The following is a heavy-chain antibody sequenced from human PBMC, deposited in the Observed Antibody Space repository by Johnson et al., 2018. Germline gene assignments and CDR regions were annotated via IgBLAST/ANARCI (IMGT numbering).Heavy chain of an antibody. D-gene: IGHD2-8*02. J-gene: IGHJ4*02. V-gene: IGHV3-48*03. CDR2: ISSTGITV. CDR1: VFALSRYE. Sequence: VQLVESGGGLVQPGGSLRLSCTASVFALSRYEIHWVRQAPGKGLEWVSHISSTGITVYYGDSVKGRLTISRDNAKNSLYLQMNSLRDEDTAVYYCVIENFWSSDYWGQGSLVTVSS. CDR3: VIENFWSSDY.